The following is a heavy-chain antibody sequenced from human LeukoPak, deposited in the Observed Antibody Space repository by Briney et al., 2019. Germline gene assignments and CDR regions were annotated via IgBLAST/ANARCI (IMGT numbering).Heavy chain of an antibody. D-gene: IGHD3-10*01. J-gene: IGHJ4*02. V-gene: IGHV3-21*01. CDR3: ARGSGITMVRGVIIPFGY. Sequence: GGSLRLSCAASGFTFSSYSMNWVRQAPGKGLEWVSSISSSSSYIYYADSVKGRFTISRDNAKNSLYLQMNSLRAEDTAVYYCARGSGITMVRGVIIPFGYWGQGTLVTVSS. CDR2: ISSSSSYI. CDR1: GFTFSSYS.